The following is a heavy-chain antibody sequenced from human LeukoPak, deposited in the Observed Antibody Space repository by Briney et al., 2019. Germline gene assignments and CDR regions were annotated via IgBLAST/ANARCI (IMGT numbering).Heavy chain of an antibody. CDR1: GYTFTGYF. CDR3: ARDPGDDSSGYYYDY. Sequence: ASVKVSCKASGYTFTGYFMHWVRQAPGQGLEWMGIINPSGDVRSYAQKFQGRVTVTRDMSTRTVYMELSDLRPEDTAVYYCARDPGDDSSGYYYDYWGQGTLVTVSS. D-gene: IGHD3-22*01. CDR2: INPSGDVR. V-gene: IGHV1-46*01. J-gene: IGHJ4*02.